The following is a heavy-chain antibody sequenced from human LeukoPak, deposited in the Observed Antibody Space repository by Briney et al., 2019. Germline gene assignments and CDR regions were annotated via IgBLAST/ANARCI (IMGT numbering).Heavy chain of an antibody. Sequence: PSETLSLTCDVSGYTISSGYYRGWRRQPPGQGLEWTWSTYHSGTTYSNPSLKSRVTISVDTSKNQFSLKLSSVTAADTAVYYCARFSGYYYYYIDVCGKGNTVTVSS. V-gene: IGHV4-38-2*01. J-gene: IGHJ6*03. D-gene: IGHD3-22*01. CDR2: TYHSGTT. CDR1: GYTISSGYY. CDR3: ARFSGYYYYYIDV.